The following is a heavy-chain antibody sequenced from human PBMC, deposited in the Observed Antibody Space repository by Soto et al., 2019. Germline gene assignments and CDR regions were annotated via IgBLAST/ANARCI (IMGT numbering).Heavy chain of an antibody. CDR2: ISVTGSGT. D-gene: IGHD4-17*01. V-gene: IGHV3-23*01. J-gene: IGHJ4*02. Sequence: GFTFSSYDMSWVRQAPGKGLEYVSSISVTGSGTYYADSVKGRFTISRDNSKNTLYLQMNSLRVEDTAVYYCARTTTTKSRDYWGQGTLVTVSS. CDR3: ARTTTTKSRDY. CDR1: GFTFSSYD.